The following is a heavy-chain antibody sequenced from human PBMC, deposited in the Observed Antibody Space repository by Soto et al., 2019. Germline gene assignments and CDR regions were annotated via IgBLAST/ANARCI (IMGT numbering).Heavy chain of an antibody. CDR3: AREPHLTRCYFDY. Sequence: PGGSLRLSCAGSGFTFNSHAMTWVRQAPGKGLEWISSISSSGGSTYYADSVKGRFTVSRDNAKNSLYLQMNSLRAEDTAVYYCAREPHLTRCYFDYWGQGTLVTVSS. CDR1: GFTFNSHA. V-gene: IGHV3-48*03. J-gene: IGHJ4*02. CDR2: ISSSGGST.